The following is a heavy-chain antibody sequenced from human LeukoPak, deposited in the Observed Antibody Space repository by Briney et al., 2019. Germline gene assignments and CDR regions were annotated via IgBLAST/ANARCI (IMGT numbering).Heavy chain of an antibody. CDR3: ASTSGYSSSYYPPFDF. J-gene: IGHJ4*02. CDR2: IYYSGRT. Sequence: SETLSLTCSVSGGSISSYYGRWVRQPPGRGREGRGYIYYSGRTNYNPALTRRGTISVDTSKTQFSLKLSSVTAADTAVYYCASTSGYSSSYYPPFDFWGQGTLVTVSS. CDR1: GGSISSYY. V-gene: IGHV4-59*01. D-gene: IGHD6-13*01.